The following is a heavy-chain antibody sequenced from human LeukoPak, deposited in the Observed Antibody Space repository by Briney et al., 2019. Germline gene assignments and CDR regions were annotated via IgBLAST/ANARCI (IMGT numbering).Heavy chain of an antibody. CDR2: IYNSGST. CDR3: ARSDSVTPLQL. J-gene: IGHJ4*02. Sequence: SEALSLTCTVSDGSISSYYWTWIRQPPGKGLEWIGYIYNSGSTNCNPSLKSRVTTSVDKSKNQVSLKLTSVTAADTAVYYCARSDSVTPLQLWGQGTLVTVSS. V-gene: IGHV4-59*01. CDR1: DGSISSYY. D-gene: IGHD1-1*01.